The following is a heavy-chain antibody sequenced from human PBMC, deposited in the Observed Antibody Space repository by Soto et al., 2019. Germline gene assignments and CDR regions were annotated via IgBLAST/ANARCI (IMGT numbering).Heavy chain of an antibody. V-gene: IGHV1-69*01. D-gene: IGHD1-26*01. J-gene: IGHJ4*02. CDR2: IIPIFGTA. CDR3: ARDGGRHSGWIDY. Sequence: QVQLVQSGAEVKKPGSSVKVSCKASGGTFSSYSINWVRQAPGQGLEWMGEIIPIFGTANYAEKFQGRVKIPADESKRTAYMELSSLRSEDTAVYYCARDGGRHSGWIDYWGQGPLVTVS. CDR1: GGTFSSYS.